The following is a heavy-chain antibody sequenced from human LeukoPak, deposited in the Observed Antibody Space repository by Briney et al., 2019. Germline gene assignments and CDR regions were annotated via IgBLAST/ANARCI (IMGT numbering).Heavy chain of an antibody. CDR2: INWNGGSA. Sequence: GGSLRLSXAASGFTFDDYGMNWVRQAPGKRLEWVSGINWNGGSACYADSVKGRFTISRDNAKNSLYLQMNSLRAEDMALYYCAKTYSSGWDDAFDIWGQGTMVTVSS. V-gene: IGHV3-20*04. J-gene: IGHJ3*02. D-gene: IGHD6-19*01. CDR1: GFTFDDYG. CDR3: AKTYSSGWDDAFDI.